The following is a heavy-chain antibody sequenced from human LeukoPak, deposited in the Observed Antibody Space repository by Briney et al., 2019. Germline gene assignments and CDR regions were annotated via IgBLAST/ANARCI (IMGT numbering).Heavy chain of an antibody. Sequence: KPSETLSLTCTVSGGSISSYYWSWIRQPAGKGLEWIGRIYISESTNYNPSLKSRVTISVDTSKNQFSLKLSSVTAADTAVYYCAIHGRAAAAVVDYWGQGTLVTVSS. CDR3: AIHGRAAAAVVDY. CDR1: GGSISSYY. V-gene: IGHV4-4*07. J-gene: IGHJ4*02. CDR2: IYISEST. D-gene: IGHD6-13*01.